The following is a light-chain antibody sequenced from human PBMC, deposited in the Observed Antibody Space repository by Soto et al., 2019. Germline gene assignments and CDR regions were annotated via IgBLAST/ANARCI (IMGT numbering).Light chain of an antibody. CDR3: LQDYNYPLT. Sequence: IQMTQSPSALSASVGDRVTITCRASQSISSYLHWYQQKPGKAPKLLIYAASNLQSGVPSRFSGSGSGTDFTLTISSLQPEDFATYYCLQDYNYPLTFGGGTKVDIK. CDR1: QSISSY. J-gene: IGKJ4*01. CDR2: AAS. V-gene: IGKV1-6*01.